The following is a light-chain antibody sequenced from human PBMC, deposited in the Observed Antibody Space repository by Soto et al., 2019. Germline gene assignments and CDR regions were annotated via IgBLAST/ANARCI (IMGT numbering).Light chain of an antibody. Sequence: DIQLTQSPSFLSASVEDRVTITCRASYDISSSLAWYQQEPGKPPKLLIYGSSTLQTGVPSRFSGTGSGTKFTLTISSLQFGDFATYYCQQLSHYSYTFGQGTKVDIK. CDR2: GSS. J-gene: IGKJ2*01. CDR1: YDISSS. V-gene: IGKV1-9*01. CDR3: QQLSHYSYT.